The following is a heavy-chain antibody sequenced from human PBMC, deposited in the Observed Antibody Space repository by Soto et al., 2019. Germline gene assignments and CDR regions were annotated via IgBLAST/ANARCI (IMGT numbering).Heavy chain of an antibody. Sequence: SETLSLTCAVSVGSISTKNWWTWVRQPPGKGLEWIGEIYYSGSTNYNPSLKSRVTISVDKSKNQFSLNLSSVTAADTAVYYCASGDYSHFDLWGQGTLVTVSS. CDR3: ASGDYSHFDL. V-gene: IGHV4-4*02. CDR2: IYYSGST. D-gene: IGHD4-17*01. CDR1: VGSISTKNW. J-gene: IGHJ4*02.